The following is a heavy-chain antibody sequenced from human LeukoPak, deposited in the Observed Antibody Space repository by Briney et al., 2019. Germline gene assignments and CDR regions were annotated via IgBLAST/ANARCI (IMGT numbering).Heavy chain of an antibody. V-gene: IGHV4-4*07. CDR3: ARESVTMVSFNWFDP. J-gene: IGHJ5*02. Sequence: SETLSLTCSVSGDSISGRSWHWIRQSAGKGLEWIGRSHTSGSTNKNPSLKSRVTLSLDTSKNQFSLTLRSVTAADTAVYYCARESVTMVSFNWFDPWGQGTLVTVSS. CDR2: SHTSGST. CDR1: GDSISGRS. D-gene: IGHD3-10*01.